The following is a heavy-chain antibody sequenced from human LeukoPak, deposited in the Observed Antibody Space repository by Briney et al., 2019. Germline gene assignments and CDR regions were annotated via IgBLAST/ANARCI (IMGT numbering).Heavy chain of an antibody. CDR3: ARVVVHRLFDY. CDR1: GGSISSYY. D-gene: IGHD2-15*01. J-gene: IGHJ4*02. V-gene: IGHV4-59*01. Sequence: SETLSLTCTVSGGSISSYYWSWIRQPPGKGLEWIGYIYYSGSTNYNPSLKSRVTISVDTSKNQFSLKLSSVTAADKAVYYCARVVVHRLFDYWGQGTLVTVSS. CDR2: IYYSGST.